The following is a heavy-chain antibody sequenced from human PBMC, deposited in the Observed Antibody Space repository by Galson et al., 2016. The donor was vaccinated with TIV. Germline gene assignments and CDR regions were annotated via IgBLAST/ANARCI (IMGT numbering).Heavy chain of an antibody. J-gene: IGHJ6*02. Sequence: SVKVSCKASGGSFSSYVFNWVRQAPGQGLEWMGNNIPLFGSAKYAQQFQGQVTISADESTSTAYMELSRLRSEDTAIYYCATDRNTAMDTYYYYYGVDVWGQGTTVTVSS. CDR2: NIPLFGSA. CDR3: ATDRNTAMDTYYYYYGVDV. V-gene: IGHV1-69*13. D-gene: IGHD5-18*01. CDR1: GGSFSSYV.